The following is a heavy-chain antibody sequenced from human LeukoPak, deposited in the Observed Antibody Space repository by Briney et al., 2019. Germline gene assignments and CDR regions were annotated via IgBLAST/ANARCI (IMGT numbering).Heavy chain of an antibody. J-gene: IGHJ4*02. CDR3: AKGQVGATGPFDY. CDR1: GFTFSSYG. V-gene: IGHV3-30*18. CDR2: ISYDGSNK. Sequence: GRSLRLSCAASGFTFSSYGMHWVRQAPGKGLEWVAVISYDGSNKYYADSVKGRFTISRDNSKNTLYLQMNSLRAEDTAAYYCAKGQVGATGPFDYWGQGTLVTVSS. D-gene: IGHD1-26*01.